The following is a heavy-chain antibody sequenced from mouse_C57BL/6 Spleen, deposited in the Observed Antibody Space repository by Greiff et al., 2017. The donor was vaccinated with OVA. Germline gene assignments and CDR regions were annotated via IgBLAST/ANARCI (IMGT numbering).Heavy chain of an antibody. CDR2: IHPNSGST. Sequence: QVQLQQPGAELVKPGASVKLSCKASGYTFTSYWMHWVKQRPGQGLEWIGMIHPNSGSTNYNEKFKSKATLTVDKSSSTAYMQRSSLTSEDSAVYYCARSGGAWFAYWGQGTLVTVSA. CDR1: GYTFTSYW. D-gene: IGHD3-1*01. V-gene: IGHV1-64*01. CDR3: ARSGGAWFAY. J-gene: IGHJ3*01.